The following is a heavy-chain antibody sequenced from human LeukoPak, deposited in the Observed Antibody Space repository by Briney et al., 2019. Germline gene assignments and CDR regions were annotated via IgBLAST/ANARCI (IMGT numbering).Heavy chain of an antibody. Sequence: KPSETLSLTCAVSGYSISSGYYWGWIRQPPGKGPEWIGRIYHSGSTYYNPSLKSRVTISVDTSKNQFSLKLSSVTAADTAVYYCASGASGSYKGHYYYYYMDVWGKGTTVTVSS. D-gene: IGHD1-26*01. CDR2: IYHSGST. V-gene: IGHV4-38-2*01. CDR1: GYSISSGYY. J-gene: IGHJ6*03. CDR3: ASGASGSYKGHYYYYYMDV.